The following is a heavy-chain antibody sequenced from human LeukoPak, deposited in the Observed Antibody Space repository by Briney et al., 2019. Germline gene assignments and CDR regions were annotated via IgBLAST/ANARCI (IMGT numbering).Heavy chain of an antibody. CDR2: INPTGGST. D-gene: IGHD1-26*01. Sequence: GASVKVSCKASGYTFTSYYMHWVRQAPGQGLEWMGLINPTGGSTGYAQKFQGRVTMTRNISISTVYMELSSLRLEDTAVYYCARGNRYSGSYFHIDYWGQGTLVTVSS. V-gene: IGHV1-46*01. J-gene: IGHJ4*02. CDR3: ARGNRYSGSYFHIDY. CDR1: GYTFTSYY.